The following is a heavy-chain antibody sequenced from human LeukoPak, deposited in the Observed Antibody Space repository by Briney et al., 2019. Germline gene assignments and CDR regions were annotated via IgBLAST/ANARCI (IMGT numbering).Heavy chain of an antibody. V-gene: IGHV3-30*03. CDR2: IAYDGNNT. CDR1: GFIFSDYG. D-gene: IGHD3-22*01. Sequence: GGSLRLSCVASGFIFSDYGIQWVRQAPGKGLEWVAVIAYDGNNTYYGDSVRGRFTISRDNAKNSLYLQMNSLRAEDTGVYYCAREQPYYYDSSGTALMAEIKYYFDYWGQGTLVTVSS. J-gene: IGHJ4*02. CDR3: AREQPYYYDSSGTALMAEIKYYFDY.